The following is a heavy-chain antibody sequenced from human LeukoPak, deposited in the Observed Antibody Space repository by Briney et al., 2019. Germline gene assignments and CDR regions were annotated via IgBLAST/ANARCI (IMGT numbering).Heavy chain of an antibody. CDR1: GFTFSSYG. D-gene: IGHD3-22*01. CDR3: ARDMGGDSNAYYGY. J-gene: IGHJ4*02. CDR2: IRYDGSNK. Sequence: GGSLRLSCAASGFTFSSYGMHWVRQAPGKGLEWVAFIRYDGSNKYYADSVKGRFTISRDNSKNTLYLQMNSLRAEDTAVYYCARDMGGDSNAYYGYWGQGTLVTVSS. V-gene: IGHV3-30*02.